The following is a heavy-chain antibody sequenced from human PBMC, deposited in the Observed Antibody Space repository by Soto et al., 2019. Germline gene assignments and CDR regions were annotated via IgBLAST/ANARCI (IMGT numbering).Heavy chain of an antibody. CDR3: ARESGYYTYGMDV. CDR1: GFTFSSYS. CDR2: ISSSSSYI. V-gene: IGHV3-21*01. D-gene: IGHD3-3*01. J-gene: IGHJ6*02. Sequence: EVQLVESGGGLVKPGGSLRLSCAASGFTFSSYSRNWVRQAPGKGLEWVSSISSSSSYIYYADSVKGRFTISRDNAKNSLYLQMNSLRAEDTAVYYCARESGYYTYGMDVWGQGTTVTVSS.